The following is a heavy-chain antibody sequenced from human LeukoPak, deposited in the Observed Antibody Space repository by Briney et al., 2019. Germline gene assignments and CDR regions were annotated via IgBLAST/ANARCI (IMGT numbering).Heavy chain of an antibody. J-gene: IGHJ3*02. D-gene: IGHD4-17*01. CDR1: GFTFSSYS. CDR3: ARIIRFPSNDAFDI. Sequence: PGGSLRLSCAASGFTFSSYSMNWVRQAPGKGLEWASSISSSSSYIYYADSVKGRFTISRDNAKNSLYLQMNSLRAEDTAVYYCARIIRFPSNDAFDIWGQGTMVTVSS. CDR2: ISSSSSYI. V-gene: IGHV3-21*01.